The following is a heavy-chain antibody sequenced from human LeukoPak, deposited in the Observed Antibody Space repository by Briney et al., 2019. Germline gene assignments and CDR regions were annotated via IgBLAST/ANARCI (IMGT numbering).Heavy chain of an antibody. D-gene: IGHD1-14*01. Sequence: ASVKVSRKASGGTFSSYAISWVRQAPGRGLEWMGGIIPIFGTANYAQKFQGRVTITTDESTSTAYMELSSLRSEDTAVYYCARAFSIRLPGGQPFDYWGQGTLVTVSS. J-gene: IGHJ4*02. CDR1: GGTFSSYA. CDR2: IIPIFGTA. V-gene: IGHV1-69*05. CDR3: ARAFSIRLPGGQPFDY.